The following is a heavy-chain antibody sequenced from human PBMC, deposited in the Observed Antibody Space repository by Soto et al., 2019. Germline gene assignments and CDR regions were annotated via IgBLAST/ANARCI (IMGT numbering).Heavy chain of an antibody. CDR1: GYTFSSYG. CDR2: ISTYTGNT. CDR3: VRDRFTTDRCSPHHFHF. J-gene: IGHJ6*02. Sequence: ASVKVSCKSSGYTFSSYGVSWVRQAPGQGLEWLGWISTYTGNTKHAQKFQDRVTLTTEASTSTAYMELRSLRSDDTAVYYCVRDRFTTDRCSPHHFHFRGPGTTVTVSS. V-gene: IGHV1-18*04. D-gene: IGHD3-22*01.